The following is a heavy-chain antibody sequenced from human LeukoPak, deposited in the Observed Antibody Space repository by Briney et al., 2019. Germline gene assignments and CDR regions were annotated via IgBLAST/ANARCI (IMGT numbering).Heavy chain of an antibody. CDR1: GYTFTSYY. CDR2: INPSGGST. CDR3: ARIAVAGIDY. D-gene: IGHD6-19*01. V-gene: IGHV1-46*01. Sequence: ASVKVSCKASGYTFTSYYMHWVRQAPGQGLEWMGIINPSGGSTSYAQKFQGRVTMTRDTSTSTVYMELRSLRSDDTAVYYCARIAVAGIDYWGQGTLVTVSS. J-gene: IGHJ4*02.